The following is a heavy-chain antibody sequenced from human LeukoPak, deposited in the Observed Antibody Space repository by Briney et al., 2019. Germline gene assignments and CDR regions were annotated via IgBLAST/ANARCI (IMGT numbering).Heavy chain of an antibody. CDR3: LKDRYDYVWGSYRYFDY. CDR2: ISSNGGST. D-gene: IGHD3-16*02. J-gene: IGHJ4*02. V-gene: IGHV3-64D*06. CDR1: GFTFSSYA. Sequence: GGSLRLSCSASGFTFSSYAMHWVRQAPGKGLEYVSAISSNGGSTYYADSVKGRFTISRDNSKNTLYLQMSSLGAEDTAVYYCLKDRYDYVWGSYRYFDYWGQGTLVTVSS.